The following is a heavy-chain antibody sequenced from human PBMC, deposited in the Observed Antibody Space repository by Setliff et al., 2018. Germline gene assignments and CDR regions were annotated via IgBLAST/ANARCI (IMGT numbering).Heavy chain of an antibody. J-gene: IGHJ4*02. CDR1: GFTFSSYE. V-gene: IGHV3-48*03. D-gene: IGHD3-16*01. CDR3: ARDGGEY. Sequence: GALRLSCAASGFTFSSYEMNWVRQAPGKGLEWVSYISGSGSSIFYADSVKGRFTISRDNAKNSLYLQMNSLRAEDTAVYYCARDGGEYWGQGTLVTVSS. CDR2: ISGSGSSI.